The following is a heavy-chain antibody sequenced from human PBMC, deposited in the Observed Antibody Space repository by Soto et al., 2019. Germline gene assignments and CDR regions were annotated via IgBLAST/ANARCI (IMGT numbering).Heavy chain of an antibody. V-gene: IGHV1-69*12. CDR2: IIPVFGSA. CDR3: ARGAATKIVVVMYDAFEI. J-gene: IGHJ3*02. D-gene: IGHD3-22*01. CDR1: GATLNTFINYG. Sequence: QVQLVQSGAEVKKPGSSVKVSCEASGATLNTFINYGITWVRQAPGQGLEWMGGIIPVFGSAHYVQKCQGRVTISADESTRTAYMELSSLRSDDTAVYYCARGAATKIVVVMYDAFEIWGQGTMVTVSS.